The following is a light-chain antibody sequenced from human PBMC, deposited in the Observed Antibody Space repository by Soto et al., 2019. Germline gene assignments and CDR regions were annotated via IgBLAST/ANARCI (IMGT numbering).Light chain of an antibody. CDR3: QQYNNWPIT. CDR1: QNILSN. J-gene: IGKJ5*01. CDR2: GAS. Sequence: EIVMTQSPATLSVSPGERATLSCRASQNILSNLAWYQQKPGQAPRLLIYGASTRDTGIPARFSGSGSGTEFTLTISSLQSEDFEIYYCQQYNNWPITFGQGTRLEIK. V-gene: IGKV3-15*01.